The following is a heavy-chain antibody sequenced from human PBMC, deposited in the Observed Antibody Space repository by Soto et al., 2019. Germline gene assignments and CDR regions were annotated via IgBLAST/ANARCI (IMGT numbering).Heavy chain of an antibody. J-gene: IGHJ4*02. CDR2: IYYSGST. V-gene: IGHV4-28*01. D-gene: IGHD1-26*01. CDR1: GYSISSSNW. CDR3: AAGGIVGATTADY. Sequence: QVQLQESGPGLVKPSDTLSLSCAVSGYSISSSNWWGWIRQPPGKGLEWIGYIYYSGSTYYNPSLKSRVTMSVDTSKNQFSLKLSSVTAVDTAVYYCAAGGIVGATTADYWGQGTLVTVSS.